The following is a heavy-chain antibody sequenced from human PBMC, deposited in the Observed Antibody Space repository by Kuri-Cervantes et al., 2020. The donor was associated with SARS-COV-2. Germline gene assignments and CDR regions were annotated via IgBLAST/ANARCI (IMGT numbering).Heavy chain of an antibody. Sequence: KISCKASGGTFSSYAISWVRQAPGQGLEWMGGIIPIFGTANYAQKFQGRVTITTDESTSTAYMELSSLRSEDTAVYYCARASVVPAAYPTFDYWGQGTLVTVSS. J-gene: IGHJ4*02. CDR3: ARASVVPAAYPTFDY. CDR2: IIPIFGTA. D-gene: IGHD2-2*01. V-gene: IGHV1-69*05. CDR1: GGTFSSYA.